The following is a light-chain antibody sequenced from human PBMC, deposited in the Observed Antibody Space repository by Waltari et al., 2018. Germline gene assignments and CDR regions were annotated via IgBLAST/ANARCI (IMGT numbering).Light chain of an antibody. CDR1: QTLLNSNGYNY. CDR2: SGS. CDR3: MQALQSPLT. Sequence: DVVMTRSPLFLPVTPGEPASISCRSSQTLLNSNGYNYLDWFLQKPGQSPQLLIYSGSNRASGVPDRFSGSGSGTDFTLKISRVEAEDVGIYYCMQALQSPLTFGGGTKVEIK. V-gene: IGKV2-28*01. J-gene: IGKJ4*01.